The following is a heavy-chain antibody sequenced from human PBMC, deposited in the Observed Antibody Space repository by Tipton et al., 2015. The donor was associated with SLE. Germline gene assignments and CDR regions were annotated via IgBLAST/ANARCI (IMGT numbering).Heavy chain of an antibody. Sequence: TLSLTCAIYGGSFSGYYWSWIRQPPGKGLEWIGEINHSGSTNYNPSLKSRVTISVDTSKNQFSLRLTSVTAADTAVYYCARGTIAATGPYGDTREFDYWGQGTLVTVSS. D-gene: IGHD6-13*01. CDR3: ARGTIAATGPYGDTREFDY. CDR1: GGSFSGYY. CDR2: INHSGST. J-gene: IGHJ4*02. V-gene: IGHV4-34*01.